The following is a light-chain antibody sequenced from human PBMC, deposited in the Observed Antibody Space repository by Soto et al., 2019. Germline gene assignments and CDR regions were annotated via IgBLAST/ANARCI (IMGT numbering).Light chain of an antibody. Sequence: EIVMTQSPATLSVSPGERATLSCRASQSVSINLAWYQQKPGQAPRLLIYGASSRSTGIPASFSGSGSGTEFTLTISSLQSEDSAVYFCQQYNNWPRTFGQGTNVDIK. CDR2: GAS. CDR3: QQYNNWPRT. J-gene: IGKJ1*01. CDR1: QSVSIN. V-gene: IGKV3-15*01.